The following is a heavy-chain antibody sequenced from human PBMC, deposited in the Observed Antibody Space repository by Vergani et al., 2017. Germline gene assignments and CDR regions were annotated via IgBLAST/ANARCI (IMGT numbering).Heavy chain of an antibody. J-gene: IGHJ4*02. Sequence: QLQLQESGPGLVKPSETLSLTCTVSGVSIGSNSYYWGWIRQPPGKGLEWIGTIYYSGSTYYNPSLKSRVTISVDTSKNQFSLKLSSVTAADTAVYYCARDPSYYYGSGSYYTGYWGQGTLVTVSS. D-gene: IGHD3-10*01. V-gene: IGHV4-39*07. CDR3: ARDPSYYYGSGSYYTGY. CDR2: IYYSGST. CDR1: GVSIGSNSYY.